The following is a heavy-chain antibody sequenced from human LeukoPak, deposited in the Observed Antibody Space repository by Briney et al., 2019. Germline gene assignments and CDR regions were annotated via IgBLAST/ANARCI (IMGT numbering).Heavy chain of an antibody. Sequence: GGSLRLSCAASGFTFSSYSMNWVRQAPGKGLEWVSSISSSSSYIYYADSVKRRFTISRDNDKNSLYLQMNSLRGEDTAVYYCARDREFDPWGQGTLVTVSS. CDR2: ISSSSSYI. J-gene: IGHJ5*02. V-gene: IGHV3-21*01. CDR1: GFTFSSYS. CDR3: ARDREFDP. D-gene: IGHD5-24*01.